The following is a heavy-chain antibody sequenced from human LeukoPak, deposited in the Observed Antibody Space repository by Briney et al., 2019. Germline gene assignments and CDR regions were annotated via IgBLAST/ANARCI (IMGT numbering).Heavy chain of an antibody. CDR3: ATRGSGSYFSSYYFDY. J-gene: IGHJ4*02. V-gene: IGHV1-2*02. CDR1: GYAFTGYY. D-gene: IGHD3-10*01. CDR2: INPTSGGT. Sequence: GASVKVSCKASGYAFTGYYMHWVRQAPGQELEWMGWINPTSGGTNYAQKFQGRVTMTRDTSISTAYMELGRLRSDDTAVYYCATRGSGSYFSSYYFDYWGQGTLVTVSS.